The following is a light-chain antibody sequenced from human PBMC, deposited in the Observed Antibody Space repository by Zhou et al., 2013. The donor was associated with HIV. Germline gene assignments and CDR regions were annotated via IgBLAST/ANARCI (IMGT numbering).Light chain of an antibody. CDR2: DAS. Sequence: DIQMTQSPSSLSASIGDRVTITCRASQTISRYLNWYQQKPGKAPKLLIYDASSVQSGVPSRFTGSGSGTEFTLTISSLQPEDFATYFCQQSYSTPRFTFGPGTKVDIK. V-gene: IGKV1-39*01. J-gene: IGKJ3*01. CDR3: QQSYSTPRFT. CDR1: QTISRY.